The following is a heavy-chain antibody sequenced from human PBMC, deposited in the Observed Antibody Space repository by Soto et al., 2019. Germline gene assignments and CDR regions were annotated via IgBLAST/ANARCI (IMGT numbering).Heavy chain of an antibody. D-gene: IGHD5-12*01. CDR3: ARARLRAVYAFDI. Sequence: QVQLQESDAGLVKASQTLSLTCTVSGGSVSSGAYYWTWIRQRPGKGLEWIGYIYYSGSTYYSPSLKSPLSISRDPSKNQFALRLSSVTAADTAMYYGARARLRAVYAFDIWGQGTMVTVAA. J-gene: IGHJ3*02. CDR2: IYYSGST. CDR1: GGSVSSGAYY. V-gene: IGHV4-31*01.